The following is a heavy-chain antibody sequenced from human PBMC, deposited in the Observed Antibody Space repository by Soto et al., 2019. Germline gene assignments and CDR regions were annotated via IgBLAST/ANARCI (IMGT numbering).Heavy chain of an antibody. CDR2: IYRSGST. V-gene: IGHV4-4*02. J-gene: IGHJ4*02. Sequence: QVQLQESGPGLVKPSGTLSLTCAVSGGSISSSDWWTWVRQPPGKGLEWIGEIYRSGSTNYNSSXEXXVTISIDRSKNQISLKLSSVTAADTAIYYCATIHYWGQGTLVTVSS. CDR3: ATIHY. CDR1: GGSISSSDW.